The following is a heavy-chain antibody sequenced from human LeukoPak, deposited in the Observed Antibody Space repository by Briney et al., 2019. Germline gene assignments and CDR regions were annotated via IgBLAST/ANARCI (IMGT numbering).Heavy chain of an antibody. J-gene: IGHJ4*02. CDR1: GFTFSSYS. Sequence: GGSLRLSCAASGFTFSSYSMNWVRQAPGKGLEWVSYISSSSSTIYYADSVKGRFTISRDNAKNSLYLQMNTLRAEDTAVYYCARDRNKYNYASGGYPPYWGQGTLVTVSS. CDR3: ARDRNKYNYASGGYPPY. CDR2: ISSSSSTI. V-gene: IGHV3-48*01. D-gene: IGHD3-22*01.